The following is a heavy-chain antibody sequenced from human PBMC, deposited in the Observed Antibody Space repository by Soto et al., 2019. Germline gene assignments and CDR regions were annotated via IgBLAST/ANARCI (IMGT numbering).Heavy chain of an antibody. CDR3: AGSRITATRSDY. J-gene: IGHJ4*02. Sequence: ETLSLTCSVSGGSISSYYWTWIRQPPGKGLEWIGYIYDRGNTNYNPSLQSRVTISVDTSKNQFSLHLSSVTDADTAVYYCAGSRITATRSDYWGQGTLVTVSS. D-gene: IGHD1-20*01. CDR2: IYDRGNT. V-gene: IGHV4-59*08. CDR1: GGSISSYY.